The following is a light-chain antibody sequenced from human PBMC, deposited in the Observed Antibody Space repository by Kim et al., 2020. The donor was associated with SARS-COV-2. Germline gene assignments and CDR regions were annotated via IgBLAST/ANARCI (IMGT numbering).Light chain of an antibody. CDR1: QSVSSNY. CDR3: QRYGSLPFI. J-gene: IGKJ4*01. V-gene: IGKV3-20*01. Sequence: EIVLTQSPGTLSLSPGERATLSCRASQSVSSNYLAWYQQKPGQAPRLLLFGASNRATGIPDRFSASGSGTDFTLTISRLEPEDFAVYYCQRYGSLPFIFGGGTKVDIK. CDR2: GAS.